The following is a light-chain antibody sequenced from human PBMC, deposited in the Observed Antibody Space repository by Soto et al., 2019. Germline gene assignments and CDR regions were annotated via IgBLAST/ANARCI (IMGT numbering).Light chain of an antibody. V-gene: IGKV1-5*02. CDR3: QQYDTYYT. CDR1: QSISNW. CDR2: DVS. J-gene: IGKJ2*01. Sequence: IQMIQSPSTLSASVRARVAIFCRASQSISNWLAWYQQKPGKGPTLLIYDVSRLESGVPSRFSGSGSGTEFTLTINSLQPDDFATYYCQQYDTYYTFGQGPKVDIK.